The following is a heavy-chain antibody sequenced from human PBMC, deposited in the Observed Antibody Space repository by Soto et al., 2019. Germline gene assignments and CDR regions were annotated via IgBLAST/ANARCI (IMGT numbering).Heavy chain of an antibody. J-gene: IGHJ6*02. CDR1: CLSFLCYY. CDR3: ARDMVRGMDV. Sequence: TLSLSCAINCLSFLCYYWIWIRQPPGKGLEWIGEINHSGSTNYNPSLKSRVTISVDTSKNQFSLKLSSVTAADTAVYYCARDMVRGMDVWGQGTTVT. D-gene: IGHD3-10*01. V-gene: IGHV4-34*01. CDR2: INHSGST.